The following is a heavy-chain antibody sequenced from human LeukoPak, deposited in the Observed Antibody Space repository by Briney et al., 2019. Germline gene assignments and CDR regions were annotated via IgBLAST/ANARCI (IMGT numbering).Heavy chain of an antibody. V-gene: IGHV7-4-1*02. CDR3: ARSSVAAKWANYYYYYMDV. CDR2: INTNTGNP. Sequence: GASVKVSCKASGYTFTSYAMNWVRQAPGQGLEWMGWINTNTGNPTYAQGFTGRFVFSLDTSVSTAYLQISSLKAEDTAVYYCARSSVAAKWANYYYYYMDVWGKGTTVTVSS. J-gene: IGHJ6*03. D-gene: IGHD2-15*01. CDR1: GYTFTSYA.